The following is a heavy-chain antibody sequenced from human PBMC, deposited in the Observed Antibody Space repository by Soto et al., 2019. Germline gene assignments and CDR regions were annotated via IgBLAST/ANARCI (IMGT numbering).Heavy chain of an antibody. D-gene: IGHD5-18*01. CDR1: GYTFTSYG. J-gene: IGHJ4*02. Sequence: QVQLVQSGAEVKKPGASVKVACRASGYTFTSYGISWVRQAPGQGLEWMGWISPYNGNTNYAQKFQGRVTMTTDTSTSTAYRELRSLRSDDTAVYYCARGRGDTAISLFDYWGQGTLVTVSS. CDR2: ISPYNGNT. CDR3: ARGRGDTAISLFDY. V-gene: IGHV1-18*01.